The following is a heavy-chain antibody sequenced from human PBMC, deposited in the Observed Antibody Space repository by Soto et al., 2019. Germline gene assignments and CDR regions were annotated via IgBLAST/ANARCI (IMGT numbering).Heavy chain of an antibody. CDR1: GGSFSGYY. CDR3: ARGAGGSRYYMDV. Sequence: ETLSLTCAVYGGSFSGYYWSWIRQPPGKGLEWIGEINHSGSTNYNPSLKSRVTISVDTSKNQFSLKLSSVTAADTAVYYCARGAGGSRYYMDVWGKGTTVTVSS. CDR2: INHSGST. D-gene: IGHD2-2*01. V-gene: IGHV4-34*01. J-gene: IGHJ6*03.